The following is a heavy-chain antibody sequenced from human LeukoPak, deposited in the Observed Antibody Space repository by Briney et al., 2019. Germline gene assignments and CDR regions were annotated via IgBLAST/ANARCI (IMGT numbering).Heavy chain of an antibody. D-gene: IGHD7-27*01. J-gene: IGHJ3*02. Sequence: GGSLRLSCAASGFSNYAMAWVRQAPGKGLEWVSGINWNGGSTGYADSVKGRFTISRDNYMNMLYLQMNSLRVEDAAVYFCAGDAFDIWGQGTMVTVSS. CDR3: AGDAFDI. CDR1: GFSNYA. CDR2: INWNGGST. V-gene: IGHV3-23*01.